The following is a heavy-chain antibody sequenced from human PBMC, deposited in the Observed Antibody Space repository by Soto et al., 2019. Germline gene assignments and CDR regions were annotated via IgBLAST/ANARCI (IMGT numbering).Heavy chain of an antibody. Sequence: PSETLSLTCAVYGGSFSGYYWSWIRQPPGKGLEWIGYIYYSGSTYYNPSLKSRVTISVDTSKNQFSLKLSSVTAADTAVYYCARDDSNWFDPWGQGTLVTVSS. J-gene: IGHJ5*02. D-gene: IGHD2-21*02. CDR2: IYYSGST. V-gene: IGHV4-30-4*01. CDR3: ARDDSNWFDP. CDR1: GGSFSGYY.